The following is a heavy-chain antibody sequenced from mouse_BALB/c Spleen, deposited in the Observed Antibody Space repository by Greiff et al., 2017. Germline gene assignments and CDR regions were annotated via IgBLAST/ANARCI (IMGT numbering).Heavy chain of an antibody. CDR1: GYSFTGYF. CDR2: INPYNGDT. CDR3: AREAYYGNYDYAMDY. D-gene: IGHD2-10*01. J-gene: IGHJ4*01. V-gene: IGHV1-20*02. Sequence: DVKLQESGPELVKPGASVKISCKASGYSFTGYFMNWVMQSHGKSLEWIGRINPYNGDTFYNQKFKGKATLTVDKSSSTAHMELRSLASEDSAVYYCAREAYYGNYDYAMDYWGQGTSVTVSS.